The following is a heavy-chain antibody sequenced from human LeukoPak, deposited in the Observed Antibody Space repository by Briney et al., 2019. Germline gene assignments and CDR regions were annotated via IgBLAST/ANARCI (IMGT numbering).Heavy chain of an antibody. J-gene: IGHJ4*02. V-gene: IGHV3-66*01. D-gene: IGHD6-13*01. CDR1: EFSVGSDY. Sequence: GGSLRLSCAASEFSVGSDYMTWVRQAPGKGLEWVSLIYSGGSTYYADSVKGRFTISRDNSKNTLYLQMNSLRAEDTAVYYCARVGRVYSSSWYTRDYWGQGTLVTVSS. CDR2: IYSGGST. CDR3: ARVGRVYSSSWYTRDY.